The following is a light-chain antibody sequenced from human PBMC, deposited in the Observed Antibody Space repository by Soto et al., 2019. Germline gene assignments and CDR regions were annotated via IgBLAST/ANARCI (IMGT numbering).Light chain of an antibody. CDR1: SSDIGGYNY. J-gene: IGLJ2*01. CDR3: SSYKTSSTVVV. Sequence: QSALTQPASVSGSPGQSITISCTGTSSDIGGYNYVSWYQQYPGKAPKLMIFGVSDRPSGCSNRFSGSKSGTTASLTISGLQAEDEADYYCSSYKTSSTVVVFGGGTKLTVL. CDR2: GVS. V-gene: IGLV2-14*01.